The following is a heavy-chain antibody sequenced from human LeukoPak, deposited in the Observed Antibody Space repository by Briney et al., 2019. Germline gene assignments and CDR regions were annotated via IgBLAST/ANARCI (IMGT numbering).Heavy chain of an antibody. J-gene: IGHJ4*02. D-gene: IGHD2-21*02. CDR3: AKELTAAYCGGDCSKSFDY. CDR2: ISYDGSNK. CDR1: GFTFSSYG. V-gene: IGHV3-30*18. Sequence: GGSLRLSCAASGFTFSSYGMHWVRQAPGKGLEWAAVISYDGSNKYYADSVKGRFTISRDNSKNTLYLQMNSLRAEDTAVYYCAKELTAAYCGGDCSKSFDYWGQGTLVTVSS.